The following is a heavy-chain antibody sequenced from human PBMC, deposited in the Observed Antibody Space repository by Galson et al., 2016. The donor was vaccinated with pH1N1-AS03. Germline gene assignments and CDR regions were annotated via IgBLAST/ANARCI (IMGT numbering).Heavy chain of an antibody. V-gene: IGHV3-74*01. CDR3: YSSSWDDAFDI. D-gene: IGHD6-13*01. J-gene: IGHJ3*02. CDR1: GFTFSSYW. CDR2: INSDGSST. Sequence: SLRLSCAASGFTFSSYWMHWVRQAPGKGLVWVSRINSDGSSTSYADSVKGRFTISRDNAKNTLCLQMNSLRAEDTAVYYCYSSSWDDAFDIWGQGTMVTVSS.